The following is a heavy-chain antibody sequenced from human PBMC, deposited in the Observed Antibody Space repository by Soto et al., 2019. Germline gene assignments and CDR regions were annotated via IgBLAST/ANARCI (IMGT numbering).Heavy chain of an antibody. CDR3: AMRALGYCSSTSCYADTFDY. CDR2: INHSGST. J-gene: IGHJ4*02. Sequence: SETLSLTCAVYGGSFSGYYWSWIRQPPGKGLEWIGEINHSGSTNYNPSLKSRVTISVDTSKNQFSLKLSSVTAADTAVYYCAMRALGYCSSTSCYADTFDYWGQGTLVTVSS. V-gene: IGHV4-34*01. CDR1: GGSFSGYY. D-gene: IGHD2-2*01.